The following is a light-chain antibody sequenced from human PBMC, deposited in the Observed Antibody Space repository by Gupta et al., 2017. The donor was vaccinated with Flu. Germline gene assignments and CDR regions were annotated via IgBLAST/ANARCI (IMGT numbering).Light chain of an antibody. CDR1: QTLLHSNGYNY. V-gene: IGKV2-28*01. Sequence: DIVMTQSPLSLPVTPGEPASISCRPSQTLLHSNGYNYLDWYLQKPGQSPQLLIYLGSNRAAGVPDRFSGSGSGTDFTLKISRVEAEDVGVYYYMQALQTPLTFGGGTKVEIK. CDR3: MQALQTPLT. J-gene: IGKJ4*01. CDR2: LGS.